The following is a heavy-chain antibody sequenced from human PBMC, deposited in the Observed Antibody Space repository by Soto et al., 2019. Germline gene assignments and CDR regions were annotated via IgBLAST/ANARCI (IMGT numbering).Heavy chain of an antibody. V-gene: IGHV1-3*01. CDR1: GYTFTRYT. CDR3: ARGIATGQLDP. Sequence: ASVKVSCKGCGYTFTRYTMNWVRQAPGQRLEWMGWINPDNGNTKSSQKFQDRVIITRDTSASTAYMDLSSLRSEDTAVYYCARGIATGQLDPWGQGTLVTVSS. CDR2: INPDNGNT. D-gene: IGHD2-15*01. J-gene: IGHJ5*02.